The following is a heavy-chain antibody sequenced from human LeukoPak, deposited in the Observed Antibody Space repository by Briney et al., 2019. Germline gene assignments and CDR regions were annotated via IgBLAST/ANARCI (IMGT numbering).Heavy chain of an antibody. CDR1: GGSISSYY. J-gene: IGHJ4*02. D-gene: IGHD6-19*01. V-gene: IGHV4-59*01. Sequence: SETLSLTCTVSGGSISSYYWNWIRQPPGKGLEWIGYIYYSGSTNYNPSLKSRVTISVDTSKNQFSLKLSSVTAADTAVYYCARDQMAGAALFDYWGQGTLVTVSS. CDR3: ARDQMAGAALFDY. CDR2: IYYSGST.